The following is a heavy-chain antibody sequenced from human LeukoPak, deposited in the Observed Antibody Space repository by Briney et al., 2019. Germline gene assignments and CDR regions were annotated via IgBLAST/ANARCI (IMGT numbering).Heavy chain of an antibody. Sequence: GGSLRLSCAASGFTFSSYAMHWGRQAPGKGLEYVSAISSNGGSTYYANSVKGRFTISRDNSKNTLYLQMNSLRAEDTAVYYCAKVQEAGIVGALDYWGQGTLVTVSS. CDR1: GFTFSSYA. J-gene: IGHJ4*02. CDR2: ISSNGGST. D-gene: IGHD1-26*01. V-gene: IGHV3-64*01. CDR3: AKVQEAGIVGALDY.